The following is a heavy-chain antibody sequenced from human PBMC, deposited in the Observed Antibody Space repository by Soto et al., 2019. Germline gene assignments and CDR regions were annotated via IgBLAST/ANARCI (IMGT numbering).Heavy chain of an antibody. J-gene: IGHJ5*02. D-gene: IGHD3-3*02. Sequence: SETLSLTCAVSGDSISSSSYYWAWIRQPPGKGLEWIGSIHYRANSYYSPSLRSRITISVDTSKNQISLRLSSVTAADTAVYYCARPLQLAVSGFDPWGQGTLVTVSS. V-gene: IGHV4-39*01. CDR3: ARPLQLAVSGFDP. CDR1: GDSISSSSYY. CDR2: IHYRANS.